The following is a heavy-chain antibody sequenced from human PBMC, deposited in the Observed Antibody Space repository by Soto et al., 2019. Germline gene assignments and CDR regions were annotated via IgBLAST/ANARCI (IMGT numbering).Heavy chain of an antibody. CDR2: IKQDGSGT. V-gene: IGHV3-7*03. J-gene: IGHJ4*02. D-gene: IGHD5-18*01. CDR3: AKDPSGYSYGYFDY. CDR1: GFEFCCCW. Sequence: HPGGSLRLSCAWSGFEFCCCWTKLVRQATGKGLEWVGSIKQDGSGTYYVDSVKGRFTISRDNAKNTLYLQMNSLRDEDTAVYYCAKDPSGYSYGYFDYWGQGTLVTVSS.